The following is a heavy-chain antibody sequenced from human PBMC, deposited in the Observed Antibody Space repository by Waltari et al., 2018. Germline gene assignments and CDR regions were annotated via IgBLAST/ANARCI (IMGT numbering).Heavy chain of an antibody. Sequence: EVQLEESGGGLVEPGGSLRLSCTDSDFRFSAYTMNWVRQAPGKGLEWVSYISGSGSYTQYADSVKGRFTISRDNARNSLLLQMHSLRVEDTAVYYCARARGGDFYYGMDVWGQG. CDR1: DFRFSAYT. J-gene: IGHJ6*02. CDR2: ISGSGSYT. D-gene: IGHD3-10*01. V-gene: IGHV3-21*02. CDR3: ARARGGDFYYGMDV.